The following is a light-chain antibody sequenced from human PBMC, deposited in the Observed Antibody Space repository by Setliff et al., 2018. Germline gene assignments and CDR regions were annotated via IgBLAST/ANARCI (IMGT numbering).Light chain of an antibody. Sequence: QSVLTQPASVSESPGQSITISCTGTSSDVGGYNYVSWHQQHPGKAPKLMIYDVNKRPSGVSNRFSGSKSGNTASLTISGLQAEDEADYYCSSYTSSSTYVFGTGTKVTVL. CDR3: SSYTSSSTYV. CDR2: DVN. V-gene: IGLV2-14*01. J-gene: IGLJ1*01. CDR1: SSDVGGYNY.